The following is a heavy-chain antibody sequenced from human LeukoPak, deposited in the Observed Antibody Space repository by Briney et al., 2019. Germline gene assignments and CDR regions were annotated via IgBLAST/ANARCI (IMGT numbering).Heavy chain of an antibody. CDR1: GFTFSSYG. V-gene: IGHV3-33*08. J-gene: IGHJ6*02. Sequence: PGGSLRLSCAASGFTFSSYGMHWVRQAPGKGLEWVAVIWYDGSNKYYADSVKGRFTISRDNSKNTLYLQMNSLRAEDTAVYYCARDLYEANYGMDVWGQGTTVTVSS. D-gene: IGHD2-8*01. CDR2: IWYDGSNK. CDR3: ARDLYEANYGMDV.